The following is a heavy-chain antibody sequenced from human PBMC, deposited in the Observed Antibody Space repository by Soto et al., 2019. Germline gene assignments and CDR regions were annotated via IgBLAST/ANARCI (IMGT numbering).Heavy chain of an antibody. V-gene: IGHV3-23*01. D-gene: IGHD2-15*01. J-gene: IGHJ3*02. CDR2: ISGGGGST. CDR3: ARDFCSGGSCYSEGDAFDI. Sequence: PGGSLRLSCAASGFTFSSYAMSWVRQAPGKGLEWVSAISGGGGSTYYADSVKGRFTISRDNSKNTLYLQMNSLRAEDTAVYYCARDFCSGGSCYSEGDAFDIWGQGTMVTVSS. CDR1: GFTFSSYA.